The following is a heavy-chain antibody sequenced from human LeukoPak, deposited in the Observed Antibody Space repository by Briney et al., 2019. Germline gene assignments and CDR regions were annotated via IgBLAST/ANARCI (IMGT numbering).Heavy chain of an antibody. CDR2: ISSSSSYI. V-gene: IGHV3-21*01. J-gene: IGHJ3*02. CDR3: ARRMASTLGYCSSTSCYGASDI. CDR1: GFTFSSYS. D-gene: IGHD2-2*01. Sequence: GGSLRLSCAASGFTFSSYSMNWVRQAPGKGLEWVSSISSSSSYIYYADSVKGRFTISRDNAKNSLYLQMNSLRAEDTAVYYCARRMASTLGYCSSTSCYGASDIWGQGTMVTVSS.